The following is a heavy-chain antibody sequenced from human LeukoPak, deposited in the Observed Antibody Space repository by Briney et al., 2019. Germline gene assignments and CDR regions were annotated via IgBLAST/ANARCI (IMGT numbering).Heavy chain of an antibody. CDR2: ISSSSSYI. J-gene: IGHJ4*02. Sequence: PGGSLRLSCAASGFTFSSYSMNWVRQAPGKGLAWVSSISSSSSYIYYADSVKGRFTISRDNAKNSLYLQMNSLRAQDTAVYYCASMTTVHYWGQGTLVTVSS. D-gene: IGHD4-17*01. CDR1: GFTFSSYS. V-gene: IGHV3-21*01. CDR3: ASMTTVHY.